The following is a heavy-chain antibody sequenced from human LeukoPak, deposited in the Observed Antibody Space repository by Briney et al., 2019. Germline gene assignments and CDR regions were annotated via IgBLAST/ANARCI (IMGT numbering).Heavy chain of an antibody. V-gene: IGHV4-34*01. Sequence: SEALSLTCAVYGGSFSGYYWSWIRQPPGKGLEWIGEINHSGSTNDNPSLKSRVTISVDTSKNQFSLKLSSVTAADTAVYYCARGGAYCSSTSCPTSYFDYWGQGTLVTVSS. CDR1: GGSFSGYY. CDR3: ARGGAYCSSTSCPTSYFDY. CDR2: INHSGST. J-gene: IGHJ4*02. D-gene: IGHD2-2*01.